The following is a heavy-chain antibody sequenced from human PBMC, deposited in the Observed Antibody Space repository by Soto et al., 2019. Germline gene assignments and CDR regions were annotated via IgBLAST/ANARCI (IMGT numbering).Heavy chain of an antibody. Sequence: GGSLRLSCAASGFTFSSYWMSWVRQAPGKGLEWVANIKQDGSEKYYVDSVKGRFTISRDNAKNSLYLQMNSLRAEDTAVYYCARDGYCSSTSCYFPVPSGFDPWGQGTLVTVSS. V-gene: IGHV3-7*01. CDR3: ARDGYCSSTSCYFPVPSGFDP. J-gene: IGHJ5*02. CDR2: IKQDGSEK. CDR1: GFTFSSYW. D-gene: IGHD2-2*03.